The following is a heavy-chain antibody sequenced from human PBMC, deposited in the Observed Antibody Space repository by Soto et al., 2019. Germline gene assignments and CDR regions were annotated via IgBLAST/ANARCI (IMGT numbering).Heavy chain of an antibody. Sequence: GASVKVSCKASGGTFSSYAISWVRQAPGQGLEWMGGIIPIFGTANYAQKFQGRVTITADKSTSTAYMELSSLRSEDTAVYYCARDQRGQSNVLGFLEWSTYSYYGMDVWGQGTTVAVCS. CDR1: GGTFSSYA. D-gene: IGHD3-3*01. CDR3: ARDQRGQSNVLGFLEWSTYSYYGMDV. CDR2: IIPIFGTA. J-gene: IGHJ6*02. V-gene: IGHV1-69*06.